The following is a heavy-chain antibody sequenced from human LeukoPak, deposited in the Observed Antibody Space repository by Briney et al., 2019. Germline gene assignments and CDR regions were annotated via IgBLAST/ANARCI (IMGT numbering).Heavy chain of an antibody. V-gene: IGHV3-43*01. CDR2: ISWDGGST. CDR3: AKDIGPYRSSPSFDY. Sequence: GGSLRLSCAASGFTFDDYTMHWVRQAPGKGLEWVSLISWDGGSTYYADSVKGRFTISRDNSKNSLYLQMNSLRTEDTALYYCAKDIGPYRSSPSFDYWGQGTLVTVSS. CDR1: GFTFDDYT. D-gene: IGHD6-6*01. J-gene: IGHJ4*02.